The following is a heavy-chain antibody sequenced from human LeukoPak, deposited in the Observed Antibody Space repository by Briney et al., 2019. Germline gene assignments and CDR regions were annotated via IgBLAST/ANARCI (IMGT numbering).Heavy chain of an antibody. CDR3: ARNYGDSAEYFQH. CDR2: IYTSGTT. CDR1: GGSISSGSYY. V-gene: IGHV4-61*02. D-gene: IGHD4-17*01. J-gene: IGHJ1*01. Sequence: PSETLSLTCTVSGGSISSGSYYWSRIRQPAGKGLEWIGRIYTSGTTNYNPSLKSRVTISLDTSKNQFSLKLSSVTAADTAVYYCARNYGDSAEYFQHWGQGTLVTVSS.